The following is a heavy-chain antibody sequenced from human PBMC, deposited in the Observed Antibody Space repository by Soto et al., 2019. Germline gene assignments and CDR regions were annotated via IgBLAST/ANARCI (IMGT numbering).Heavy chain of an antibody. CDR2: INLNSGGT. V-gene: IGHV1-2*02. D-gene: IGHD3-22*01. Sequence: QVQLVQSGAEVKKTGASVKVSCEAPGHYFSGYYMYWVRQAPGHGLEWMGWINLNSGGTNYAQKFQGRVTMTRDTSITTGYMDLRGLTSDDTAVYYCASAPPYYGISGYLEVWGLVTLVTVSS. CDR1: GHYFSGYY. J-gene: IGHJ4*02. CDR3: ASAPPYYGISGYLEV.